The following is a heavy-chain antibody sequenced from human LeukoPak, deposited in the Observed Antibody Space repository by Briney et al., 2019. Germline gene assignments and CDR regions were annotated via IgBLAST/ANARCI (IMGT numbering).Heavy chain of an antibody. CDR3: AKGGATKFYFYY. CDR1: GFTFSSYA. Sequence: GGSLRLSCAASGFTFSSYAMSWVRQVPGKGLEWVSTIRGSGGRTYYADSVKGRFTISRDNSKNTLYLQMNSLRAEDTAIFYCAKGGATKFYFYYWGQGTLVIVFS. D-gene: IGHD5-12*01. V-gene: IGHV3-23*01. CDR2: IRGSGGRT. J-gene: IGHJ4*02.